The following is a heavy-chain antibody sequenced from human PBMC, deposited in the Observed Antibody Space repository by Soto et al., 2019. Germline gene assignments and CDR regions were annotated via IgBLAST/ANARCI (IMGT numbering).Heavy chain of an antibody. Sequence: ASETLSLTCAVYGGSFSGYYWSWICQPPGKGLEWIGEINHSGSTNYNPSLKSRVTISVDTSKNQFSLKLSSVTAADTAVYYCARGTRYFDWLPGRAYGMDVWGQGTTVTVSS. CDR1: GGSFSGYY. J-gene: IGHJ6*02. V-gene: IGHV4-34*01. CDR2: INHSGST. CDR3: ARGTRYFDWLPGRAYGMDV. D-gene: IGHD3-9*01.